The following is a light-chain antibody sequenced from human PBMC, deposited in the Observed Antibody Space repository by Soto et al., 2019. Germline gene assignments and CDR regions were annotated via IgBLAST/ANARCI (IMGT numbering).Light chain of an antibody. Sequence: QLVLTQPASVSGSPGQSITISCTGTNSDVGTYNLVSWCQQHPGKAPKVMIYEASKRPSGVSNRFSGSKSGNTASLTISGLQAEDEADYYCCSYSGGDTLVVFGGGTKLTVL. CDR3: CSYSGGDTLVV. J-gene: IGLJ2*01. V-gene: IGLV2-23*01. CDR2: EAS. CDR1: NSDVGTYNL.